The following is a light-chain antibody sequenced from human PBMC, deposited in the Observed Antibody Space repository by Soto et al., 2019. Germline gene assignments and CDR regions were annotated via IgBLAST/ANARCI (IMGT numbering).Light chain of an antibody. CDR1: QSVSSY. CDR2: DAS. CDR3: QPRSNWPPVT. Sequence: EIVLTQSPATLSLSPGERATLSCRASQSVSSYLAWYQQKPGQAPRLLIYDASNRATGIPARFSGSGSWTDFTLTISSPQPEDFAIYYCQPRSNWPPVTFGGGTKVEIK. J-gene: IGKJ4*01. V-gene: IGKV3-11*01.